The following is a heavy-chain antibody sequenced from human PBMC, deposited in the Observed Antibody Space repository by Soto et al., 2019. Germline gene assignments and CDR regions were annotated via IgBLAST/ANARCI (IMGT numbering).Heavy chain of an antibody. CDR1: GFTFSDYP. V-gene: IGHV3-48*02. Sequence: GGSLRLSCAASGFTFSDYPMNWVRQAPGKGLEWVSSIRTISSAIYFADSVRGRFTISRDNARNSLYLQMTSLRDEDKAVYYCARETHSFDSCGQGPLVTVSS. J-gene: IGHJ4*02. CDR2: IRTISSAI. CDR3: ARETHSFDS.